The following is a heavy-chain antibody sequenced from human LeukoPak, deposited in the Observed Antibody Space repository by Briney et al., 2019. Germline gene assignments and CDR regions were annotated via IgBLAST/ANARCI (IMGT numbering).Heavy chain of an antibody. D-gene: IGHD3-3*01. Sequence: GGSLRLSCAASGFTFSSYWMSWVRQAPGKGLEWVANIKQDGSEKYYVDSVKGRFTISRDNAKNSLFLQMNSLRAEDTAVYYCARDRITDFWSGYYTNYFGYWGQGTLVTVSS. CDR1: GFTFSSYW. CDR3: ARDRITDFWSGYYTNYFGY. V-gene: IGHV3-7*01. J-gene: IGHJ4*02. CDR2: IKQDGSEK.